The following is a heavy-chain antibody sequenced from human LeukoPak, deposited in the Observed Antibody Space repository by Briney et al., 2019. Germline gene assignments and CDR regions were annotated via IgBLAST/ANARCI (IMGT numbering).Heavy chain of an antibody. J-gene: IGHJ4*02. CDR3: ARHFPYDTSGYYYDC. D-gene: IGHD3-22*01. Sequence: GESLKTSCKGSGYSFTSYWIGWVRQMPGKGLEWMGIIYPSDSDTRYSPSFQGQVTISADKSISTAYLQWSSLKASDTAMYYCARHFPYDTSGYYYDCWGQGTLVTVSS. CDR2: IYPSDSDT. V-gene: IGHV5-51*01. CDR1: GYSFTSYW.